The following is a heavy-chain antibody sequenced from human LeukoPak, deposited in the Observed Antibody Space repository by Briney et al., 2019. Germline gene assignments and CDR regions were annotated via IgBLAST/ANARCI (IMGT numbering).Heavy chain of an antibody. CDR2: IAIYDDYT. CDR3: ARGGPDTLAGNLGDY. J-gene: IGHJ4*02. Sequence: ASVKVSCKASGYTFFSYGISWVRQAPGQGLEWMGWIAIYDDYTNYAHKLQGRITMTTDTSTTTAYMELRSLRSDDTAMYYCARGGPDTLAGNLGDYWGQGTLVTVSS. CDR1: GYTFFSYG. V-gene: IGHV1-18*01. D-gene: IGHD3-16*01.